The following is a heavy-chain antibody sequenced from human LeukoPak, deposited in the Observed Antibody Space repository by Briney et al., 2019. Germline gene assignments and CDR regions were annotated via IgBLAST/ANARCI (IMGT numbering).Heavy chain of an antibody. CDR3: ARGRTYYYDSNADYDALDI. J-gene: IGHJ3*02. V-gene: IGHV4-34*01. D-gene: IGHD3-22*01. Sequence: PSETLSLICAVYGGSFSGYYWSWIRQPPGKGLEWIWEINHGGSTNYNPSLKSRVTISVDTSKKQFSLKLGSVTAADTAVYYCARGRTYYYDSNADYDALDIWGQGTMVTVSS. CDR2: INHGGST. CDR1: GGSFSGYY.